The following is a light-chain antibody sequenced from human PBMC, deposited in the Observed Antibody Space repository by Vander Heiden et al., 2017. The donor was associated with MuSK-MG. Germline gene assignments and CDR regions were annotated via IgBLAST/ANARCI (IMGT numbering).Light chain of an antibody. CDR3: QCSESTLPA. Sequence: DIQMTQSTSSLSASVGARVTITCRASQSIRSHLNWYQQEPGKTPRVLISAASSSHSRVRSRFTGRASRRDFTLSISRLQREDIATYITQCSESTLPAFGQGTRLEIK. J-gene: IGKJ2*01. CDR1: QSIRSH. V-gene: IGKV1-39*01. CDR2: AAS.